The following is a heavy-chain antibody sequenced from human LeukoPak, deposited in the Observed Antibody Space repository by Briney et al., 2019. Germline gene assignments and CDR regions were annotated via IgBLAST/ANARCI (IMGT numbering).Heavy chain of an antibody. CDR3: ARSNWQKTGGGFDV. J-gene: IGHJ3*01. Sequence: ASVKVSCKASGGTFSSYAISWVRQAPGQGLEWMGRIIPIFGTANYAQKFQGRVTITTDESTSTAYMELSSLRSEDTAVYYCARSNWQKTGGGFDVWGQGTMVTVSS. D-gene: IGHD1-14*01. CDR2: IIPIFGTA. CDR1: GGTFSSYA. V-gene: IGHV1-69*05.